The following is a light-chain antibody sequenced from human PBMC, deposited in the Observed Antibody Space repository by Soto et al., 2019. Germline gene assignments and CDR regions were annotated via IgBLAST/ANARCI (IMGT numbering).Light chain of an antibody. J-gene: IGLJ3*02. Sequence: QSVLTQPPSASGSPGHSVTISCTGTSSDVGAYNYVSWYQHHPGKAPKLMIDDVSKRPSGVPDRFSGSKSGNTASLTISGLQAEDEADYYCCSYAGSYTLVFGGGTKVTVL. CDR2: DVS. CDR3: CSYAGSYTLV. CDR1: SSDVGAYNY. V-gene: IGLV2-11*01.